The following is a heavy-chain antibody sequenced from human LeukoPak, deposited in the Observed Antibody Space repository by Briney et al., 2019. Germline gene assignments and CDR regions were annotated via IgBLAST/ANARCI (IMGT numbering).Heavy chain of an antibody. CDR1: GGSFSGYY. CDR3: ARGRTGQGGWPYYYYYYGMDV. J-gene: IGHJ6*02. Sequence: NPSETLSHTCAVYGGSFSGYYWSWIRQPPGKGLEWIGEINHSGSTNYNPSLKSRVTISVDTSKNQFSLKLSSVTAADTAVYYCARGRTGQGGWPYYYYYYGMDVWGQGTTVTVSS. D-gene: IGHD6-19*01. CDR2: INHSGST. V-gene: IGHV4-34*01.